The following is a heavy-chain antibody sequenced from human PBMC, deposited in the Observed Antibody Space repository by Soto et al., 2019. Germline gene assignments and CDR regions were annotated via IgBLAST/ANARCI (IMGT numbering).Heavy chain of an antibody. CDR3: VRLIGNSWLDA. CDR2: TYNRSKWYN. Sequence: SQTLSLTCAISGDSVSSNSAAWNWTRQSTSRGLEWLGRTYNRSKWYNDYAVSVQGRININPDPSKKQHTLHQSTETPDDTAVCYCVRLIGNSWLDALGQGTPVTVSS. V-gene: IGHV6-1*01. CDR1: GDSVSSNSAA. J-gene: IGHJ5*02. D-gene: IGHD2-8*01.